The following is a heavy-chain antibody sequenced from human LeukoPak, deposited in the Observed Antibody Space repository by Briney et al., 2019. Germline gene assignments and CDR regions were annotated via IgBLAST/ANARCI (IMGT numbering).Heavy chain of an antibody. Sequence: GGSLRLSCAASGFAFSHYWMTWVRQAPGKGLEWVANIKQDGSEKNYVDSVKGRFTISRDNAKNSLYPQLNSLRAEDTAVYYCARDMPFGGHWGQGTLVTVSS. V-gene: IGHV3-7*03. D-gene: IGHD3-16*01. CDR3: ARDMPFGGH. J-gene: IGHJ4*02. CDR2: IKQDGSEK. CDR1: GFAFSHYW.